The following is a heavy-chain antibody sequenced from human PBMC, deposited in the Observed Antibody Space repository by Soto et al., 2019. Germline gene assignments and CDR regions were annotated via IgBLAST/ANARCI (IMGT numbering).Heavy chain of an antibody. Sequence: GGSLRLSCVVSVFPFGANAMSWVRQAPGKGLEWVSGLSNTGRRTSYADSVKGRFNISRDNSENTVYLQMNSLRVEDTAVYYCATEMGATQGPFDNWGQGXLVTVYS. D-gene: IGHD1-26*01. CDR2: LSNTGRRT. V-gene: IGHV3-23*01. CDR1: VFPFGANA. J-gene: IGHJ4*02. CDR3: ATEMGATQGPFDN.